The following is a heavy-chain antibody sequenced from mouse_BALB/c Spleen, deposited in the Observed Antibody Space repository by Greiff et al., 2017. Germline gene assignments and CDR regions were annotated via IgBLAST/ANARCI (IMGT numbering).Heavy chain of an antibody. Sequence: QVQLQQSGPGLVAPSQSLSITCTVSGFSLTGYGVNWVRQPPGKGLEWLGMIWGYGSTDYNSAIKSRLSICKDNSKSQVFLKMNSLQTYDTARYYCARGCIMDGYFDYWGQGTTLTVSS. D-gene: IGHD1-1*01. V-gene: IGHV2-6-7*01. CDR2: IWGYGST. CDR1: GFSLTGYG. J-gene: IGHJ2*01. CDR3: ARGCIMDGYFDY.